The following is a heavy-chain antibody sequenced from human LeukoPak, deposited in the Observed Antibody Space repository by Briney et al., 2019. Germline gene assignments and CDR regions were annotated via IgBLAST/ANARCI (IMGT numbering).Heavy chain of an antibody. D-gene: IGHD1-7*01. Sequence: SETLSLTCAVYGGSFSGYYWSWIRQPPGKGLEWIGEINRSGSTNYNPSLKSRVTISVDTSKNQFSLKLSSVTAADTAVYYCARDKVPGITGTGPRDAFDIWGQGAMVTVSS. CDR1: GGSFSGYY. V-gene: IGHV4-34*01. J-gene: IGHJ3*02. CDR2: INRSGST. CDR3: ARDKVPGITGTGPRDAFDI.